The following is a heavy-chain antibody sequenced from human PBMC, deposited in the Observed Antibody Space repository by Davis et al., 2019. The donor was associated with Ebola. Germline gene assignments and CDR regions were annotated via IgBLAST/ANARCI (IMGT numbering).Heavy chain of an antibody. CDR3: ARGQEYQLLFGWFDP. D-gene: IGHD2-2*01. J-gene: IGHJ5*02. CDR2: IYYSGST. CDR1: GGSINSDGYY. V-gene: IGHV4-31*02. Sequence: SCSVSGGSINSDGYYWSWIRQHPGKGLEWIGYIYYSGSTYYNPSLKSRVTISVDTSKNQFSLKLRSVTAADTAVYYCARGQEYQLLFGWFDPWGQGTLVTVSS.